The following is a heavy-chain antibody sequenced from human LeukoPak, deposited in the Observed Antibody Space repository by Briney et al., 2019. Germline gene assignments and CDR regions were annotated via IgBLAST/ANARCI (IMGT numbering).Heavy chain of an antibody. Sequence: GGSLRLSCAASGFTFSSYTMSWVRQAPGKGLEWASAISDSGGRTYYADSVEGRFTISRDNSKDTLYLEMNSLRAEDTAVYYCANLGGGTCPEGYWGQGTLVTVSS. J-gene: IGHJ4*02. V-gene: IGHV3-23*01. CDR2: ISDSGGRT. CDR3: ANLGGGTCPEGY. CDR1: GFTFSSYT. D-gene: IGHD2-15*01.